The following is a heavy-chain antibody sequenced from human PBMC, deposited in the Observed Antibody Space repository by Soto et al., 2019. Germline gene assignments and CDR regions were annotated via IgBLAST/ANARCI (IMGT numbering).Heavy chain of an antibody. CDR2: IYYSGST. CDR1: GGSISSYY. Sequence: PSETLSLTCTVSGGSISSYYWSWIRQPPGKGLDWIGYIYYSGSTNYNPSLKSRVTISVDTSKNQFSLKLSSVTAADTAVYYCARDKGTASYYYYGMDVWGQGTTVTVSS. V-gene: IGHV4-59*01. J-gene: IGHJ6*02. CDR3: ARDKGTASYYYYGMDV.